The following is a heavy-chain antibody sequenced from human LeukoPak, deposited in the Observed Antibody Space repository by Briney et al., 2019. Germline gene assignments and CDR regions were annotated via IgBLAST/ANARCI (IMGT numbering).Heavy chain of an antibody. CDR2: INHSGST. V-gene: IGHV4-34*01. CDR3: ARGGRGTLSSSSEIRRTRRVRYNWFDP. CDR1: GGSFSGYY. D-gene: IGHD6-6*01. J-gene: IGHJ5*02. Sequence: SETLSLTCAVYGGSFSGYYWSWIRQPPGKGLEWIGEINHSGSTNYNPSLKSRVTISVDTSKNQFSLKLSSVTAADTAMYYCARGGRGTLSSSSEIRRTRRVRYNWFDPWGQGTLVTVSS.